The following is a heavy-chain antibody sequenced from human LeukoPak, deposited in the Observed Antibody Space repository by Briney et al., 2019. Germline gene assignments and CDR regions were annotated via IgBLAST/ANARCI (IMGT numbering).Heavy chain of an antibody. CDR2: ISISSSNT. D-gene: IGHD3-10*02. Sequence: GGSLRLSCAASGFILSSYNMNWVRQAPGKGLEWVASISISSSNTYYADSVRGRFTISRDNAKNSLSLQMNSLRAEDTAVYYCAELGITMIGGVWGKGTTVTISS. V-gene: IGHV3-21*06. J-gene: IGHJ6*04. CDR1: GFILSSYN. CDR3: AELGITMIGGV.